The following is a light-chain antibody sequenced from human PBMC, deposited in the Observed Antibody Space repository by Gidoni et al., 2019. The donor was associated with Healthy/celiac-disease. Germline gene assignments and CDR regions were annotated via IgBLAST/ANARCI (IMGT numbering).Light chain of an antibody. Sequence: DIQMTQSPSSLSASVGDRVTITCRASQSISIYLNWYQQKPGNAPKLLIYAASSLQSGVPSRFSGSGSGTDFTLTISSLQPEDFETYYCQQSYSTFTFGPGTKVDIK. CDR2: AAS. V-gene: IGKV1-39*01. J-gene: IGKJ3*01. CDR3: QQSYSTFT. CDR1: QSISIY.